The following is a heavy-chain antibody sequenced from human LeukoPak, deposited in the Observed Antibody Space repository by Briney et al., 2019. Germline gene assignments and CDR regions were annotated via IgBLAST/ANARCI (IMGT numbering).Heavy chain of an antibody. CDR2: IIPMFGST. Sequence: ASVRVSCKGSGHIFNCYSVSWVRQAPGQGLEWMGGIIPMFGSTNYAQKFQGRVTITTDQSTTTVFMELSSLSSEDTAVYYCARVGRSRGSLPNFYYYMDVWGKGTTVTVSS. CDR3: ARVGRSRGSLPNFYYYMDV. V-gene: IGHV1-69*05. J-gene: IGHJ6*03. D-gene: IGHD1-26*01. CDR1: GHIFNCYS.